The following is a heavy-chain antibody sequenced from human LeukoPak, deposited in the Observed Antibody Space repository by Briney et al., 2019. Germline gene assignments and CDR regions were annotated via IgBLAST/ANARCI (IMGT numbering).Heavy chain of an antibody. Sequence: PGRSLRLSCAASGFTFSSYWMSWVRQAPGKGLEWVANIKQDGSEKYYVDSVKGRFTISRDNAKNSLYLQMNSLRAEDTAVYYCAREGRTYYYDSSGYYRLEYYFDYWGQGTLVTVSS. CDR2: IKQDGSEK. J-gene: IGHJ4*02. CDR1: GFTFSSYW. D-gene: IGHD3-22*01. CDR3: AREGRTYYYDSSGYYRLEYYFDY. V-gene: IGHV3-7*01.